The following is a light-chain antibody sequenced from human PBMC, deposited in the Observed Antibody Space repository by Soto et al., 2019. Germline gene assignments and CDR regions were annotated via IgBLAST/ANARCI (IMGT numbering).Light chain of an antibody. CDR3: QQYASSQWT. CDR1: QSVGTSW. CDR2: STS. Sequence: EIVMTQSPATLSVSPGERATLSCRASQSVGTSWLAWYQQKPGQSPRLLIYSTSSRATGIPDRFSGSGSETDFALTISRLEPEDSAVYYCQQYASSQWTFGQGTKVEIK. V-gene: IGKV3-20*01. J-gene: IGKJ1*01.